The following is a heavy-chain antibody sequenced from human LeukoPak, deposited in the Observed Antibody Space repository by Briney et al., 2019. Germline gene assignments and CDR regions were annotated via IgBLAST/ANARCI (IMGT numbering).Heavy chain of an antibody. Sequence: GRSLRLSCAASGFTFNSYGMHWVRQAPGRGLEWVAVISYDGGNKYYGDSVKGRFTISRDNSKNTPDLQMNSLGAEDTAVYYCAKSMSSEIYPFDYWGQGTLVTVSS. CDR3: AKSMSSEIYPFDY. J-gene: IGHJ4*02. D-gene: IGHD1-26*01. CDR2: ISYDGGNK. V-gene: IGHV3-30*18. CDR1: GFTFNSYG.